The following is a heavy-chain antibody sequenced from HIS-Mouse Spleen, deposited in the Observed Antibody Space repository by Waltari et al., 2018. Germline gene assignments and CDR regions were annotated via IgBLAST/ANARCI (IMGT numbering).Heavy chain of an antibody. CDR1: GGSFSGYY. CDR2: INHSGST. Sequence: QVQLQQWGAGLLKPSETLSLTCAVYGGSFSGYYWSWIRQPPGKGLEWIGEINHSGSTNHNPPLKSRVTISVDTSKNQFSLKLSSVTAADTAVYYCARVGYCSSTSCMDVWGQGTTVTVSS. J-gene: IGHJ6*02. D-gene: IGHD2-2*01. CDR3: ARVGYCSSTSCMDV. V-gene: IGHV4-34*01.